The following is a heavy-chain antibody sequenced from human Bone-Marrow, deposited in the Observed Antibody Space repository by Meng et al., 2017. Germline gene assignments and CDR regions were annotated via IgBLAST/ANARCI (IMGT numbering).Heavy chain of an antibody. V-gene: IGHV1-69*06. CDR3: AKDIGLFGVVIFGFYCMDV. CDR1: GGTFSSYA. J-gene: IGHJ6*02. CDR2: IIPIFGTA. Sequence: SVKVSCKASGGTFSSYAISWVRQAPGQGLEWMGGIIPIFGTANYAQKFQGRVTITADKSTSTAYMELSSLRSEDTAVYYCAKDIGLFGVVIFGFYCMDVWGQGTTVTVSS. D-gene: IGHD3-3*01.